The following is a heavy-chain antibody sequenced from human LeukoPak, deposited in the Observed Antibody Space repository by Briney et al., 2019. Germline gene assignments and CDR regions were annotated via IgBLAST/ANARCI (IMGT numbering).Heavy chain of an antibody. V-gene: IGHV1-2*02. CDR3: ARAPVLRYFDCIDY. Sequence: GASVKVSCKASGYTFTGYYMHWVRQAPGQGLEWMGWINPNSGGTNYAQKFQGRVTMTRDTSISTAYMELSRLRSDDTAVYYCARAPVLRYFDCIDYWGQGTLVTVSS. CDR2: INPNSGGT. J-gene: IGHJ4*02. D-gene: IGHD3-9*01. CDR1: GYTFTGYY.